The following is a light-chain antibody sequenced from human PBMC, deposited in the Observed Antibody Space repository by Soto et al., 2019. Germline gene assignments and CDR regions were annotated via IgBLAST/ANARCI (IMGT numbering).Light chain of an antibody. V-gene: IGKV3-15*01. Sequence: EIVMTKSPATLSVSPGERATLSCRASQSVSSSLAWYQQKPGQAPWLLIYGASTRAAGIPARFSGSGSGTEFTLTISSLQSEDFAVYYCQQYKNGWTFGQGTKVDI. J-gene: IGKJ1*01. CDR3: QQYKNGWT. CDR2: GAS. CDR1: QSVSSS.